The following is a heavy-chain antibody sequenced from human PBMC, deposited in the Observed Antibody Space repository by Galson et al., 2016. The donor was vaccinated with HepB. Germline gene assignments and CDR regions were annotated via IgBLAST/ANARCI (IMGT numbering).Heavy chain of an antibody. V-gene: IGHV1-69*06. CDR1: GGTFSSYA. D-gene: IGHD3-22*01. J-gene: IGHJ3*01. CDR2: IIPISGTA. Sequence: SVKVSCKVSGGTFSSYAISWVRQAPGQGLEWMGGIIPISGTADYAQKFQGRITITADKSKSTASMELSSLKSEDTAEFYCARERDSSGYHYWFAFDVWGQGTMVSVSS. CDR3: ARERDSSGYHYWFAFDV.